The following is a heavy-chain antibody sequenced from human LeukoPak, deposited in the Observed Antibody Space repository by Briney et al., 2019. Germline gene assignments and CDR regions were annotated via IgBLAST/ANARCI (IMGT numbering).Heavy chain of an antibody. D-gene: IGHD6-19*01. CDR1: GFTFSSYA. CDR2: ISGSGGST. CDR3: AKLSQQWLVHPNGYFDY. J-gene: IGHJ4*02. Sequence: GGSLRLSCAASGFTFSSYAMSWVRQAPGKGLEWVSAISGSGGSTYYADSVKGRFTISRDNSKNTLYLQMNSLRAEDTAVYYCAKLSQQWLVHPNGYFDYWGQGTLVTVSS. V-gene: IGHV3-23*01.